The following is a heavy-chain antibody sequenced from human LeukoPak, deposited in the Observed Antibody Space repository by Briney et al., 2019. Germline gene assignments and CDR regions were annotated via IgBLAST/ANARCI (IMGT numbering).Heavy chain of an antibody. D-gene: IGHD3-10*01. V-gene: IGHV4-39*07. CDR1: GGSISSSSYY. Sequence: PSETLSLTCTVSGGSISSSSYYWGWIRQPPGKGLEWIGSIYYSGSTYYNPSLKSRVTISVDKSKNQFSLKLSSVTAADTAVYYCARCYYGSGSKNWFDPWGQGTLVTVSS. CDR2: IYYSGST. J-gene: IGHJ5*02. CDR3: ARCYYGSGSKNWFDP.